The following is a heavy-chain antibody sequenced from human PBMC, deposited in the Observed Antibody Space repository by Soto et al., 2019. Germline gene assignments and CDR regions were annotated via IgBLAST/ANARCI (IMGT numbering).Heavy chain of an antibody. Sequence: GGSLRLSCAASGFTFSSYGMHWVRQAPGKGLEWVAVIWYDGSNKYYADSVKGRFTISRDNSKNTLYLQMNSLRAEDTAVYYCARDSGKGLAGYYFDYWGQGTLVTVSS. CDR2: IWYDGSNK. CDR3: ARDSGKGLAGYYFDY. D-gene: IGHD6-25*01. J-gene: IGHJ4*02. CDR1: GFTFSSYG. V-gene: IGHV3-33*01.